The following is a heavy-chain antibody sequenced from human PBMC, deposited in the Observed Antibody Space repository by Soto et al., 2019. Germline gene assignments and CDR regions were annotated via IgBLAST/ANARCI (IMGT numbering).Heavy chain of an antibody. CDR1: GFTFSSFS. D-gene: IGHD6-19*01. V-gene: IGHV3-30-3*01. Sequence: QVQLEESGGGVVQPGRSLSLSCAASGFTFSSFSLHWVRQDPGNGLEWLALISYDGNTKYSPDSVKGRFIISRDKSKNTLYMHLNSLRPVETAVYYCARTTTVAGTPEFAYWGQGTLVTVSS. CDR3: ARTTTVAGTPEFAY. J-gene: IGHJ4*02. CDR2: ISYDGNTK.